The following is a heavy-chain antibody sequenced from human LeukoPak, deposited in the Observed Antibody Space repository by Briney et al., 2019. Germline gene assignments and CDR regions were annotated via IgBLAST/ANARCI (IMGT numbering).Heavy chain of an antibody. D-gene: IGHD3-9*01. J-gene: IGHJ4*02. CDR1: GFTFTTYA. CDR3: AKFYDILTGYFDH. Sequence: PGGSLRLSCAASGFTFTTYAMGWVRQSPGKGLEGVSSISGGGGGTYYAEFVKGRFTISRDNSKNTLYLQMNSLRDEDTAVYYCAKFYDILTGYFDHWGQGTLVTVSS. CDR2: ISGGGGGT. V-gene: IGHV3-23*01.